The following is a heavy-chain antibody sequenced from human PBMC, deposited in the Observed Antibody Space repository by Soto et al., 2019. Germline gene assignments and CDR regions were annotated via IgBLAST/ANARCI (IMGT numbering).Heavy chain of an antibody. CDR3: AKTGGNSGSYYKAPDYFDY. D-gene: IGHD1-26*01. Sequence: GGSLRLSCAASGFTFSSYAMSWVRQAPGKGLEWVSAISGSGGSTYYADSVKGRFTISRDNSKNTLYLQMNNLRAEDTAVYYCAKTGGNSGSYYKAPDYFDYWGQGTLVTVSS. J-gene: IGHJ4*02. V-gene: IGHV3-23*01. CDR2: ISGSGGST. CDR1: GFTFSSYA.